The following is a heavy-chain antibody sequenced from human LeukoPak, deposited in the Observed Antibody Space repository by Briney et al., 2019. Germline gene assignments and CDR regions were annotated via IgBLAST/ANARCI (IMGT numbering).Heavy chain of an antibody. V-gene: IGHV3-30-3*01. CDR1: GFTFSSYV. Sequence: PGGSLRLSCAASGFTFSSYVMHWVRQAPGKGLEGVAVILPDENRKNLADSVKGRFTISRDNSRSTVDLQMISLRPEDTAIYYCATEPGGLYYYDFWGQGTLVTVSS. D-gene: IGHD3-16*01. J-gene: IGHJ4*02. CDR3: ATEPGGLYYYDF. CDR2: ILPDENRK.